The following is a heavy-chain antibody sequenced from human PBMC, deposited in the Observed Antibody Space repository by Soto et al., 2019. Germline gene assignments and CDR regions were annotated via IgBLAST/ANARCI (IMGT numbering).Heavy chain of an antibody. CDR2: ISAYNGNT. Sequence: QVQLVQSGAEVKKPGASVKVSCKASGYTFTSYGISWVRQAPGQGLEWMGWISAYNGNTDYAQKLQGRVTMTTDTSTSTAYMELRSLRSDDTAVYYCAIVPRDIVLVPAAYDYWGQGTLVTVSS. J-gene: IGHJ4*02. CDR3: AIVPRDIVLVPAAYDY. V-gene: IGHV1-18*01. CDR1: GYTFTSYG. D-gene: IGHD2-2*01.